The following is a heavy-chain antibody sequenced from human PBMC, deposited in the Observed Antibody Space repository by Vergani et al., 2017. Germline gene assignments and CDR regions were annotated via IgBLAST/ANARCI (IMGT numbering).Heavy chain of an antibody. J-gene: IGHJ6*02. Sequence: VQLVESGGGLIQPGGSLRLSCAASGFTFSDYYMSWIRQAPGKGLEWVSYISSSSSYTNYADSVKGRFTISRDNAKNSLYLQMNSLRAEDTAVYYCATQKQSITMVRGAGTGGMDVWGQGTTVTVSS. CDR1: GFTFSDYY. CDR2: ISSSSSYT. CDR3: ATQKQSITMVRGAGTGGMDV. V-gene: IGHV3-11*06. D-gene: IGHD3-10*01.